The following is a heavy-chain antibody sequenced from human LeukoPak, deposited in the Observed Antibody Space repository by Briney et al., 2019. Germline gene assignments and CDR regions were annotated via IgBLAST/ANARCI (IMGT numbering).Heavy chain of an antibody. D-gene: IGHD6-25*01. CDR1: GFTFSNAW. J-gene: IGHJ4*02. CDR3: TTVGSAWNFDY. V-gene: IGHV3-15*01. CDR2: IKSKRDGGTI. Sequence: GGSLRLSCAASGFTFSNAWMTWVRQAPGKGLEWVGRIKSKRDGGTIDYAAPVKGRFTTSRDDSKDTLYLQMNSLKIEDAAVYYCTTVGSAWNFDYWGQGTLVTVSS.